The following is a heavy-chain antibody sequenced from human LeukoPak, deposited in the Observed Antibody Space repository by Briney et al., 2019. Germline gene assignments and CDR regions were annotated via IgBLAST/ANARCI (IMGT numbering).Heavy chain of an antibody. V-gene: IGHV4-34*01. CDR1: GGSFSGYY. CDR2: INHSGNT. J-gene: IGHJ5*02. D-gene: IGHD3-10*01. CDR3: ARHRGNYYGSGSYLGWFDP. Sequence: SETLSLTCAVYGGSFSGYYWSWIRQPPGKGLEWIGEINHSGNTNYNPSLKSRVTIPVDTSKNQFSLKLSSVTAADTAVYYCARHRGNYYGSGSYLGWFDPWGQGTLVTVSS.